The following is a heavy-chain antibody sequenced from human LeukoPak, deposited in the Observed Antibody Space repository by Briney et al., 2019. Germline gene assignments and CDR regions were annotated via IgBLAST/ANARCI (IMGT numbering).Heavy chain of an antibody. D-gene: IGHD6-13*01. V-gene: IGHV3-30*03. CDR1: GFTFRSYG. CDR2: ISYDGTNE. J-gene: IGHJ4*02. CDR3: ARERRPIVAEY. Sequence: PGGSLRLSCAASGFTFRSYGMHWVRQAPGKGLEWVAVISYDGTNEHYADSVEGRFTISRDNSKNTLYLQVNSLRAEDTAVYYCARERRPIVAEYWGQGTLVTVSS.